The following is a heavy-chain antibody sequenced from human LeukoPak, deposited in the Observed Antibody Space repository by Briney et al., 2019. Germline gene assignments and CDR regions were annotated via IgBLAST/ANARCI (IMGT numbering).Heavy chain of an antibody. J-gene: IGHJ4*02. Sequence: SETLSLTCTGSGGTISSYYWSWIRQPPGKGLEWIGYIYYSGSTNYNPSLKSRVTISLDTSKTQFSLKLSSVTAAEPAVYYCGRARSCYYGCFRGRGTRVTVSS. V-gene: IGHV4-59*01. CDR3: GRARSCYYGCF. CDR2: IYYSGST. CDR1: GGTISSYY. D-gene: IGHD2-15*01.